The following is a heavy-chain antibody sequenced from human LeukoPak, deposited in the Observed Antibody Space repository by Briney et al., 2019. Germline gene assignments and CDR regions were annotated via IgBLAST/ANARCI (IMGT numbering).Heavy chain of an antibody. CDR3: ARGKNYDFWSGYYTGPNFDY. CDR2: IYSSGST. Sequence: PSETLSLTCTVSGGSLSSSYYYWGWIRQPPGTGLEWIGSIYSSGSTNYNPSLKSRVTISVDTSKNQFSLKLSSVTAADTAVDYCARGKNYDFWSGYYTGPNFDYWGQGTLVTVSS. CDR1: GGSLSSSYYY. V-gene: IGHV4-39*07. J-gene: IGHJ4*02. D-gene: IGHD3-3*01.